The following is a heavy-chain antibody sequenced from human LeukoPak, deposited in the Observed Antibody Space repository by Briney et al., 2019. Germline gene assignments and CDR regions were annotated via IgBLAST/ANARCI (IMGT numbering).Heavy chain of an antibody. D-gene: IGHD5-12*01. CDR3: ATDSSGYDWADY. V-gene: IGHV1-24*01. CDR1: GYTLTELS. CDR2: FDPEDGET. J-gene: IGHJ4*02. Sequence: ASVKVSCKVSGYTLTELSMHWVRQAPGKGLEWMGGFDPEDGETIYAQKFQGRVTMTEDTSTDTAYMELSSLRSEDTAVYYCATDSSGYDWADYWGQGTLITVSS.